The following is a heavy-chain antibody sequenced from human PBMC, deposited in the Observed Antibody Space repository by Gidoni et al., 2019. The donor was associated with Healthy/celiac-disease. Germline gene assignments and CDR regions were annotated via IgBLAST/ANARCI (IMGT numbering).Heavy chain of an antibody. CDR1: GYSFTSYW. CDR3: ARQRWWDIAAAGLGLGAFDI. J-gene: IGHJ3*02. Sequence: EVQLVQSGAEVKKPGESLKISCKGSGYSFTSYWIGWVRQMPGKGLEWMGIIYPGDSDTRYSPSFQGQVTISADKSISTAYLQWSSLKASDTAMYYCARQRWWDIAAAGLGLGAFDIWGQGTMVTVSS. CDR2: IYPGDSDT. D-gene: IGHD6-13*01. V-gene: IGHV5-51*01.